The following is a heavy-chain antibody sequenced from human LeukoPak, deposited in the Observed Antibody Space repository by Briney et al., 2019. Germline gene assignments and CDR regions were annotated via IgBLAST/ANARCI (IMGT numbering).Heavy chain of an antibody. CDR2: IYHSGST. CDR3: ARHRNYDILTGYDY. Sequence: SETLSLTCTVSGGSISSYYWSWIRQPPGKGLEWIGYIYHSGSTNYNPSLKSRVTISVDTSKNQFSLKLSSVTAADTAVYYCARHRNYDILTGYDYWGQGTLVTVSS. J-gene: IGHJ4*02. CDR1: GGSISSYY. V-gene: IGHV4-59*08. D-gene: IGHD3-9*01.